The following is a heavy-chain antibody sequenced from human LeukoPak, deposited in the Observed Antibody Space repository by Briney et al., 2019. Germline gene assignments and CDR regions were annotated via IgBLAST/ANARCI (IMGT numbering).Heavy chain of an antibody. V-gene: IGHV3-53*01. Sequence: GGSLRLSCAASGFTVSSNYMSWVRQAPGKGLEWVSVIYSGGSTYYADSVKGRFTISRDNSKSTLFLQMDSPRVEDTALYYCAKRGEVSTYYYFESWGQGALVTVSS. D-gene: IGHD2/OR15-2a*01. CDR3: AKRGEVSTYYYFES. CDR1: GFTVSSNY. J-gene: IGHJ4*02. CDR2: IYSGGST.